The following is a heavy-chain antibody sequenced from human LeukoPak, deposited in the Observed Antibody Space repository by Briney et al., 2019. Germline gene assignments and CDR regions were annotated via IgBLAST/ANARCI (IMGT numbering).Heavy chain of an antibody. CDR2: IYYSGST. CDR1: AGSISSDSYY. CDR3: ARRSSGWSMFDY. J-gene: IGHJ4*02. D-gene: IGHD6-19*01. Sequence: PSETLSLTCTVSAGSISSDSYYWNWIRQPPGKGLEWIGYIYYSGSTNYNPSLKSRVTISVDTSKNQFSLKLNSVTAADTAVYYCARRSSGWSMFDYWGQGTLVTVSS. V-gene: IGHV4-61*01.